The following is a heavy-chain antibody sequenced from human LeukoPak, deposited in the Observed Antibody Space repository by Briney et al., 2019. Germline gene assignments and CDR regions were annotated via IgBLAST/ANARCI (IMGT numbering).Heavy chain of an antibody. V-gene: IGHV1-69*05. D-gene: IGHD4-11*01. CDR1: GGTFSSYA. CDR2: IIPIFGTA. J-gene: IGHJ5*02. CDR3: ARDESDYSNWFDP. Sequence: SSVKVSCKASGGTFSSYAISWVRQAPGQGLDWMGGIIPIFGTANYAQKFQGRVTITTDESTSTAYMELSSLSSEDTAVYYCARDESDYSNWFDPWGQGTLVTVSS.